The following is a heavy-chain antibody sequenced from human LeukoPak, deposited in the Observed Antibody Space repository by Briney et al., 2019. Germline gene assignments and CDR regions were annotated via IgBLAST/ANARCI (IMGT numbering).Heavy chain of an antibody. Sequence: GGSLRLSCAASRFTFSSYGMHWVRQAPGKGLEWVAVMSYDGTNKYYADSLQGRFTISRDNSKNTLFLQMNSLRAEDTAVYYCARDKYYYGSGSYYNVRGPLDYWGQGTLVTVTS. CDR3: ARDKYYYGSGSYYNVRGPLDY. CDR1: RFTFSSYG. CDR2: MSYDGTNK. J-gene: IGHJ4*02. D-gene: IGHD3-10*01. V-gene: IGHV3-30*03.